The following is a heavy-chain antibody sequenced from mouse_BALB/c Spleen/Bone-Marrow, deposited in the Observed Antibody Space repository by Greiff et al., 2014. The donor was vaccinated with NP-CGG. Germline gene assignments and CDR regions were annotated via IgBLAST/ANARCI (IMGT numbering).Heavy chain of an antibody. V-gene: IGHV14-3*02. D-gene: IGHD1-1*01. CDR3: ALYYYGSSGFAY. J-gene: IGHJ3*01. CDR2: IDPANGNT. CDR1: GFNIKDTY. Sequence: VQLQQSGAELVKPGASVKLSCTASGFNIKDTYMHWVKQRPEQGLEWIGRIDPANGNTKYDPKFQGKATITADTSSNTAYLQLSSLTSEDTVVYYCALYYYGSSGFAYWGQGTLVTVSA.